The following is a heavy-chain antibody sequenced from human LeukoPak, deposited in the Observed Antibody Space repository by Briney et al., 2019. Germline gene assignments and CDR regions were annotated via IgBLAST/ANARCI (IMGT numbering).Heavy chain of an antibody. Sequence: ASVKVSCKASGYTFTGYYMHWARQAPGQGLEWMGRINPNSGGTNYAQKFQGRVTMTRDTSISTAYMELSRLRSDDTAVYYCARVCSSTSCYNPDFDYWGQGTLVTVSS. D-gene: IGHD2-2*02. CDR3: ARVCSSTSCYNPDFDY. CDR2: INPNSGGT. CDR1: GYTFTGYY. J-gene: IGHJ4*02. V-gene: IGHV1-2*06.